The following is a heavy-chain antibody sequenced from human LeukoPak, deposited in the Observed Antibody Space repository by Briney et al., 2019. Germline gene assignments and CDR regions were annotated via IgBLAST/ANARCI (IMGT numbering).Heavy chain of an antibody. V-gene: IGHV1-69*05. Sequence: ASVKVSCKASGGTFSSYAISWVRQAPGQGLEWMGGIIPIFGAANYAQKFQGRVTMTRDTSISTAYMELSRLRSDDTAVYYCASFTMIVALSDAFDIWGQGTMVTVSS. J-gene: IGHJ3*02. CDR2: IIPIFGAA. D-gene: IGHD3-22*01. CDR3: ASFTMIVALSDAFDI. CDR1: GGTFSSYA.